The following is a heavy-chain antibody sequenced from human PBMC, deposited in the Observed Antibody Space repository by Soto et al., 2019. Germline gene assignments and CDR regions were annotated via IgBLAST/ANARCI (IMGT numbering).Heavy chain of an antibody. Sequence: WASVKVSCKASGYTFTSYGISWVRQAPGQGLEWMGWIGAYNGNTNYAQKLQGRVTMTTDTSTSTAYMELRSLRSDDTAVYYCARDIVVVPAAPYYYGMDVWGQGTTVTVSS. CDR1: GYTFTSYG. D-gene: IGHD2-2*01. CDR2: IGAYNGNT. V-gene: IGHV1-18*04. J-gene: IGHJ6*02. CDR3: ARDIVVVPAAPYYYGMDV.